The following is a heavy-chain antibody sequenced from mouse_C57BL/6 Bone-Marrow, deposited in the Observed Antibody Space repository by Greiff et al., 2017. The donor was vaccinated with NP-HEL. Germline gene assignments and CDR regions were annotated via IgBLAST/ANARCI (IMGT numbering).Heavy chain of an antibody. CDR3: ARENYGRMFAY. Sequence: QVQLQQSGAELVKPGASVKLSCKASGYTFTSYWMQWVKQRPGQGLEWIGEIDPSDSYTYYNQKFKGKATLTVDTSSSTAYMQLSSLTSEDSAVYYCARENYGRMFAYWGQGTLVTVSA. V-gene: IGHV1-50*01. CDR2: IDPSDSYT. CDR1: GYTFTSYW. J-gene: IGHJ3*01. D-gene: IGHD1-1*01.